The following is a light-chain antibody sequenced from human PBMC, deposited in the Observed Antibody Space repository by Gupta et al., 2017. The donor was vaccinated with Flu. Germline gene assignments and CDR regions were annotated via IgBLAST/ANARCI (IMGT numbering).Light chain of an antibody. V-gene: IGKV1-39*01. CDR2: AAS. CDR3: QQSYSTA. J-gene: IGKJ3*01. Sequence: PXSLSASVGDRVTITCQTSQGISSYLNWYQQKPGKAPKLLITAASHLQSGVPSRFSGRGSGTDFTITINSLQPKDFATYYCQQSYSTAFGPGTTVDFK. CDR1: QGISSY.